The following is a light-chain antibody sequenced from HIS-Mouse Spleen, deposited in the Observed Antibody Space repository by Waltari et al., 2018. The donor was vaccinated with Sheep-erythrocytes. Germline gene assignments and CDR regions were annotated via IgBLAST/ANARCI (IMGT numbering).Light chain of an antibody. Sequence: QSALTQPAPVSGSPGQSSTISCPGTSSDVGGYNYVPWYQQHPGKAPKLMIYEVSNRPSGVSNRFSGSKSGNTASLTISGLQAEDEADYYCSSYTSSSTWVFGGGTKLTVL. CDR3: SSYTSSSTWV. V-gene: IGLV2-14*01. CDR2: EVS. J-gene: IGLJ3*02. CDR1: SSDVGGYNY.